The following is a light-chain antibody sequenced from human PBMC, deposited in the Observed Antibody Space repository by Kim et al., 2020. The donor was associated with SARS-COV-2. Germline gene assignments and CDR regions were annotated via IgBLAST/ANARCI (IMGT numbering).Light chain of an antibody. CDR2: DVS. J-gene: IGLJ1*01. V-gene: IGLV2-14*03. CDR1: SSDVGGYNY. Sequence: QSITISCTGTSSDVGGYNYVSWSQHHPGKAPKVMIYDVSERPSGVSNRFSGSKSGNTASLTISGLQAEDEADYYCSSYTSSNTYVFGSGTKVTVL. CDR3: SSYTSSNTYV.